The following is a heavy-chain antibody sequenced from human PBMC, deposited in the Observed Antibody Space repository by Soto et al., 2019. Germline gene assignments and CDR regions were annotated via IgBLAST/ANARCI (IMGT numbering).Heavy chain of an antibody. V-gene: IGHV1-69*01. CDR3: ERWDGYAFDI. J-gene: IGHJ3*02. D-gene: IGHD1-26*01. CDR2: IIPIFGTA. CDR1: GGTFSSYA. Sequence: QVQQVQSGAEVKKPGSSVKVSCKDSGGTFSSYAISWVRQAPGQGLEWLGGIIPIFGTANYAQKFHGSVTITADDARGTGYMEVSSLRSENTAVYYGERWDGYAFDIWGQGTQVTVSS.